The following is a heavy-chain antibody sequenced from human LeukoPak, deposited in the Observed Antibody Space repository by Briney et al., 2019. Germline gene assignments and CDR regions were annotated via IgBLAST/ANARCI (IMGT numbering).Heavy chain of an antibody. CDR1: GGSISSYY. V-gene: IGHV4-4*07. CDR3: ARDLGYYDFWSGSNAFDI. J-gene: IGHJ3*02. Sequence: SETLSLXCTVSGGSISSYYWSWIRPPAGKGLESIGRIYTSGSTNYNPSLKSRVTMSVDTSKNQFSPKLSSVTAADTAVYYCARDLGYYDFWSGSNAFDIWGQGTMVTVSS. D-gene: IGHD3-3*01. CDR2: IYTSGST.